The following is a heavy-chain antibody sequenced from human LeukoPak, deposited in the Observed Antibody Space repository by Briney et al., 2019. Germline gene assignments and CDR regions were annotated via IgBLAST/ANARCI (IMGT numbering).Heavy chain of an antibody. Sequence: PSETLSLTCTVSGGSISSSSYYWGWIRQPPGKGLEWIGSIYYSGSTYYNPSLKSRVTISVDTSKNQFSLKLSSVTAADTAVYYCARHETRDYGDPDGFDYWGQGTLVTVSS. CDR1: GGSISSSSYY. J-gene: IGHJ4*02. CDR3: ARHETRDYGDPDGFDY. V-gene: IGHV4-39*01. D-gene: IGHD4-17*01. CDR2: IYYSGST.